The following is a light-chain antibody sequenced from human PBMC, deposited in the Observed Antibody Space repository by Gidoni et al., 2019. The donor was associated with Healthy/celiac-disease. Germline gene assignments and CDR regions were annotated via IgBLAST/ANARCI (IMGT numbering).Light chain of an antibody. J-gene: IGKJ4*01. CDR1: QSVLYSSNNKNY. CDR3: QQYYSTPLT. CDR2: WAS. Sequence: DIVITQSPVSLAVSLGERATINCKSSQSVLYSSNNKNYLAWYQQKSGQPPKLLIYWASTRESGVPDRFSGSGSGTDFTLTISSLQAEDVAVYYCQQYYSTPLTFGGGTKVEIK. V-gene: IGKV4-1*01.